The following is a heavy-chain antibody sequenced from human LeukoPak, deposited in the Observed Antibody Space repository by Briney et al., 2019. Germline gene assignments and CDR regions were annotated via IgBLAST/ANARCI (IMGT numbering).Heavy chain of an antibody. CDR2: INEDGSTT. D-gene: IGHD1-26*01. Sequence: GGSLRLSCAASGFTFSSNRMHWVRQAPGKGPVWVSRINEDGSTTSYADSVKGRSTILRDNAKNTLYLQMNSLRAEDTAVYYCVRDLGGRSGHWGQGTLVTVSS. J-gene: IGHJ4*02. V-gene: IGHV3-74*01. CDR1: GFTFSSNR. CDR3: VRDLGGRSGH.